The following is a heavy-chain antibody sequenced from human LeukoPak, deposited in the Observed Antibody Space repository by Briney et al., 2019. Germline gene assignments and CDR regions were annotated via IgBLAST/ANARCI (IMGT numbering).Heavy chain of an antibody. CDR3: AKAYSYGSGSFYKTFDY. D-gene: IGHD3-10*01. CDR2: ISGSGGST. Sequence: GGSLRLSCAASGFTVSSNYMSWVRKAPGRGLEWVSAISGSGGSTYGADSVKGRFTISRDNSKNTLYLQMNSLRAEDTALYYCAKAYSYGSGSFYKTFDYWGQGTLVTVSS. CDR1: GFTVSSNY. V-gene: IGHV3-23*01. J-gene: IGHJ4*02.